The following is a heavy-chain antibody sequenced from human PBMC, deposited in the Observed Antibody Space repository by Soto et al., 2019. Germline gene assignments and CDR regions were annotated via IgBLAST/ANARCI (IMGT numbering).Heavy chain of an antibody. CDR1: GFTFTSSA. V-gene: IGHV1-58*01. CDR3: AASQQLSGRADY. CDR2: IVVGSGNT. D-gene: IGHD1-26*01. Sequence: QMQLVQSGPEVKKPGTSVKVSCKASGFTFTSSAVQWVRQARGQRLEWIGWIVVGSGNTNYAQKFQERVTITRDMSTSTAYMELSSLRSEDTAVYYCAASQQLSGRADYWGQGTLVTVSS. J-gene: IGHJ4*02.